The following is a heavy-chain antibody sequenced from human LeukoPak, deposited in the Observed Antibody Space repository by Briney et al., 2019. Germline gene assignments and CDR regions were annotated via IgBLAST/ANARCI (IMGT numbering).Heavy chain of an antibody. J-gene: IGHJ4*02. D-gene: IGHD3-16*01. CDR2: IYEDGST. Sequence: PGGSLRLSCAASGFTVSSNYMSWVRQAPGKGLEWVSVIYEDGSTFYADSVKGRFTIPRDNSKNTLYLQMSSLRAEDTAVYYCARDHRIGGSWGQGTLVTVSS. CDR1: GFTVSSNY. V-gene: IGHV3-53*01. CDR3: ARDHRIGGS.